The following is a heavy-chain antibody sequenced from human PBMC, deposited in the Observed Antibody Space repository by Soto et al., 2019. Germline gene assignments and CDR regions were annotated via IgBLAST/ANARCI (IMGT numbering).Heavy chain of an antibody. J-gene: IGHJ4*02. CDR2: IKTDGSEK. V-gene: IGHV3-7*03. Sequence: GGSLRLSCAASGFSFSRFWMSWVRQAPGKGLEWVANIKTDGSEKYSVDSVKGRFTISRDNAENSLYLQMDSLRAEDTAVYYCARDHIEPGDYWGQGTPVTVSS. CDR1: GFSFSRFW. CDR3: ARDHIEPGDY. D-gene: IGHD5-12*01.